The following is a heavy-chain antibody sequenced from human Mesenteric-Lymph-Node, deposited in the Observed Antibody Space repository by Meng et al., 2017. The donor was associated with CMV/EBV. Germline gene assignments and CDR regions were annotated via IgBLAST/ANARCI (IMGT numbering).Heavy chain of an antibody. J-gene: IGHJ4*02. Sequence: SCAASGFTFSSDDMQWVRQAPGKGLEWVATISYDGSTKYYADSVKGRFTISRDNSKNTLYLQMNSLRAEDTAVYYCAKDKEGATGYWGQGTLVTVSS. D-gene: IGHD1-26*01. CDR1: GFTFSSDD. CDR3: AKDKEGATGY. CDR2: ISYDGSTK. V-gene: IGHV3-30*18.